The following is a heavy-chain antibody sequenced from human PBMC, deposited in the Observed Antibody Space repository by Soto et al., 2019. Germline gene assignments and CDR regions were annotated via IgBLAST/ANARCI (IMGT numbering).Heavy chain of an antibody. CDR3: ARPRTGTRGAFDI. CDR1: GYRFSNEW. D-gene: IGHD1-7*01. Sequence: PGESLKISCKGSGYRFSNEWIGWVRQMPGKGLEWMGIMYPEKSDVRYSLSFQGHVTISADKSISTAYLQWSSLKASDTAMYYCARPRTGTRGAFDIWGQGTMVTVSS. CDR2: MYPEKSDV. J-gene: IGHJ3*02. V-gene: IGHV5-51*01.